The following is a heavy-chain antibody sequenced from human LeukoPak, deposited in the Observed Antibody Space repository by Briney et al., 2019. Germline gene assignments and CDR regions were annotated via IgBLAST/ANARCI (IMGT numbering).Heavy chain of an antibody. Sequence: GASVKVSCKASGYTFTSYGISWVRQAPGQGLEWMGWISAYNGNTNYAQKLQGRVTMTTDTSTSTAYMELRSLRSDDTAVYYCARARNDYGDYGNWFDPWGQGTLVTVSS. CDR3: ARARNDYGDYGNWFDP. V-gene: IGHV1-18*01. D-gene: IGHD4-17*01. J-gene: IGHJ5*02. CDR2: ISAYNGNT. CDR1: GYTFTSYG.